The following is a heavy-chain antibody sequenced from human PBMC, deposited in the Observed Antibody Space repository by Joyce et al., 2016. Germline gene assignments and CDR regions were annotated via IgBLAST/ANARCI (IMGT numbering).Heavy chain of an antibody. V-gene: IGHV1-2*02. J-gene: IGHJ2*01. CDR2: INRKSGGK. D-gene: IGHD2-2*01. CDR1: GYTFTDYY. Sequence: QVQLVQSGAEVKKPGASVKVSCKASGYTFTDYYIHWVRQAPGQGLEWMGGINRKSGGKEYPQKFQGRVTMTRDTSIRTAYMELTGLRSDDTAVYYCARGDLRTSSPLFWYFALWGRGTLVTVSS. CDR3: ARGDLRTSSPLFWYFAL.